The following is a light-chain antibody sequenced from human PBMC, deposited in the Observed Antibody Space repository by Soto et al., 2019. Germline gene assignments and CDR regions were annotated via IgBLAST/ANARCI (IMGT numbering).Light chain of an antibody. J-gene: IGKJ1*01. CDR3: QQSYSTPVA. CDR2: AAS. V-gene: IGKV1-39*01. CDR1: QSISSY. Sequence: DIPMTQSPSSLSASVGDRVTITCRASQSISSYLNWYQQKPGKAPRLLIYAASSLQSGVPSRFSGSGSGTDFTLTISSLQPEDFATYYCQQSYSTPVAFGQGTKVEIK.